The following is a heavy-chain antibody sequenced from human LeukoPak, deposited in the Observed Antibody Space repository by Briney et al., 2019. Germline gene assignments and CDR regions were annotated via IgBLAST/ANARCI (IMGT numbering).Heavy chain of an antibody. V-gene: IGHV3-21*01. Sequence: PGGSLRLSCAASGFTFSSYSMNWVRQAPGKGLEWVSSISSNNNYIYYADSVKGRFTISRGNAKNSLDLQMNSLRAEDTAVYYCARDHSSSGMDVWGQGTTVTVSS. CDR2: ISSNNNYI. CDR3: ARDHSSSGMDV. J-gene: IGHJ6*02. CDR1: GFTFSSYS.